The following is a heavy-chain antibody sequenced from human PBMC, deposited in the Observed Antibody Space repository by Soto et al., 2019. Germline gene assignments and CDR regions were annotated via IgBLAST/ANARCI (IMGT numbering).Heavy chain of an antibody. CDR1: GYTFTSYG. Sequence: ASVKVSCKASGYTFTSYGISWVRQAPGQGLEWMGWISAYNGNTNYAQKFQGRVTMTTDTSTSTAYMELRSLRSDDTAVYYCARDGPFPPYYDFWSGYYDNTDYWGQGTLVTVSS. CDR2: ISAYNGNT. V-gene: IGHV1-18*01. D-gene: IGHD3-3*01. CDR3: ARDGPFPPYYDFWSGYYDNTDY. J-gene: IGHJ4*02.